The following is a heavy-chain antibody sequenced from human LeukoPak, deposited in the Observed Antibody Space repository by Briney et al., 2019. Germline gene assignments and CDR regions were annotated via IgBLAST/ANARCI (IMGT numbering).Heavy chain of an antibody. J-gene: IGHJ4*02. CDR3: AKHGYKVEYDY. D-gene: IGHD5-24*01. V-gene: IGHV3-23*01. CDR1: GFTFSNYD. Sequence: GGTLRLSCAASGFTFSNYDMTWVRQAPGKGLEWVSGISGSGNSTYYADSVKGRFTISRDNSKNTLYLQMKSLRAEDTAVYYCAKHGYKVEYDYWSQGTLVTISP. CDR2: ISGSGNST.